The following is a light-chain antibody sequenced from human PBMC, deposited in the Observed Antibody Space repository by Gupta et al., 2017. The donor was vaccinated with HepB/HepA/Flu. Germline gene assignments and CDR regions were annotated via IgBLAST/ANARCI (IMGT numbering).Light chain of an antibody. Sequence: ELVMTQSPATLFVSPGERATLSCRASQSVSGSVAWYQHRPGQPLRLLIYGASTRATGVPVRFRGSGSGTECTLTITSLQSEDFALYYCQQYYLGQPITFGQGTRLETK. V-gene: IGKV3-15*01. J-gene: IGKJ5*01. CDR3: QQYYLGQPIT. CDR2: GAS. CDR1: QSVSGS.